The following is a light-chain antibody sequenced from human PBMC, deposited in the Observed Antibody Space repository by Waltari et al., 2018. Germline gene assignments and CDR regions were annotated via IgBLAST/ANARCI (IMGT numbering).Light chain of an antibody. Sequence: QAVLTQPSSLSASPGASASLTCTLRSGINVGTYRIYWYQQKPGSPPQYLLRYKSDSDEQQGSGVPSRFSGAKDASANAGMLLSSGLQSEDEADYYCMIWHSSAWVFGGGTKLTVL. CDR1: SGINVGTYR. J-gene: IGLJ3*02. CDR3: MIWHSSAWV. V-gene: IGLV5-45*03. CDR2: YKSDSDE.